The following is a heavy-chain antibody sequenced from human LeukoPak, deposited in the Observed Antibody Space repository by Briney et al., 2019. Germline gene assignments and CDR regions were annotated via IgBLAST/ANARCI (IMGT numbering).Heavy chain of an antibody. CDR2: INPNSGGT. J-gene: IGHJ4*02. V-gene: IGHV1-2*02. CDR1: GYTFTGYY. CDR3: ARGAWVDY. D-gene: IGHD7-27*01. Sequence: ASVKVSCKASGYTFTGYYMHWVRQAPGQGLEWMGWINPNSGGTNYAQKFQGRVTITRNTSISTAYMELSSLRSEDTAVYYCARGAWVDYWGQGTLVTVSS.